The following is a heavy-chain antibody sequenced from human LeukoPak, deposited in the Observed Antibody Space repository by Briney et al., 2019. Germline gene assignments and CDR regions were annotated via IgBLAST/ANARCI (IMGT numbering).Heavy chain of an antibody. J-gene: IGHJ6*02. CDR1: GGSISSYY. CDR3: ARPAEIFGYGMVV. V-gene: IGHV4-59*01. Sequence: ASETLSLTCTVSGGSISSYYWSWIRQPPGKGLEWIGYIYYSGSTNYNPSLKSRVTISVDTSKNQFSLKLSSVTAADAAVYYCARPAEIFGYGMVVWGQGTTVTVSS. D-gene: IGHD2/OR15-2a*01. CDR2: IYYSGST.